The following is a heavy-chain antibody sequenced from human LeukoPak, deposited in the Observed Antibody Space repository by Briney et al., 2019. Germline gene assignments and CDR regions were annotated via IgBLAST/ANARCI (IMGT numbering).Heavy chain of an antibody. CDR2: ISSSGSTI. CDR1: GFTFSSYE. CDR3: ARGASFVFD. J-gene: IGHJ4*02. V-gene: IGHV3-48*03. D-gene: IGHD3-3*01. Sequence: GGSLRLSCAASGFTFSSYEMNWVRQAPGKGLEWASYISSSGSTIYYADSVKGRFTISRDNAKNSLYLQMNSLRAEGTAVYYCARGASFVFDWGQGTLVTVSS.